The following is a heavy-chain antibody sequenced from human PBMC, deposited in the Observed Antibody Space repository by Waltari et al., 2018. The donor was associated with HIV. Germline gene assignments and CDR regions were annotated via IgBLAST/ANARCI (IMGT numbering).Heavy chain of an antibody. J-gene: IGHJ4*02. CDR3: ARLEGLRGGDLIDS. Sequence: QLQLQESGPGLVKPSETLSLTCTVSGGSISSTYHYWGWIRQPPGKGLEWMGRIYYSGRTYYTPSLKSRVTISVDTSKTQFSLKLSSVTAADTAVYYCARLEGLRGGDLIDSWGQGTLVTVSS. D-gene: IGHD2-21*02. CDR1: GGSISSTYHY. CDR2: IYYSGRT. V-gene: IGHV4-39*01.